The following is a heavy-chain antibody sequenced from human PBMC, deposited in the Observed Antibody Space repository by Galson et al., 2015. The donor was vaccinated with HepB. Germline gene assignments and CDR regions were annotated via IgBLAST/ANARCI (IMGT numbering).Heavy chain of an antibody. CDR2: ISYDGSNK. Sequence: SLRLSCAASGFTFSSYGMHWVRQAPGKGLEWVAVISYDGSNKYYADSVKGRFTISRDNSKNTLYLQMNSLRAEDTAVYYCAKEGYCSSTSCPPRTWGQGTLVTVSS. CDR1: GFTFSSYG. J-gene: IGHJ4*02. D-gene: IGHD2-2*01. V-gene: IGHV3-30*18. CDR3: AKEGYCSSTSCPPRT.